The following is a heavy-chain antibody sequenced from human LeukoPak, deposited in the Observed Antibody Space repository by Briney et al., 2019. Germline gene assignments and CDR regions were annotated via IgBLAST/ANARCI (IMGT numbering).Heavy chain of an antibody. Sequence: EASVKVSCKASGYTFTGYYMHWVRQAPGQGLEWMGWINPNSGGTNYARKFQGRVTMTRDTSISTAYMELSRLRSDDTAVYYCASPTYSGSYYAPFDYWGQGTLVTVSS. D-gene: IGHD1-26*01. J-gene: IGHJ4*02. CDR2: INPNSGGT. CDR3: ASPTYSGSYYAPFDY. CDR1: GYTFTGYY. V-gene: IGHV1-2*02.